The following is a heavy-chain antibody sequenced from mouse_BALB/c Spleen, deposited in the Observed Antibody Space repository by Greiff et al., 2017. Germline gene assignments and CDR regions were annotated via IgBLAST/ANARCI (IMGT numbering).Heavy chain of an antibody. CDR3: VRGRGDAMDY. J-gene: IGHJ4*01. Sequence: QVQLKESGPGLVAPSQSLSITCTVSGFSLTSYDISWIRQPPGKGLEWLGVIWTGGGTNYNSAFMSRLSISKDNSKSQVFLKMNSLQTDDTAIYYCVRGRGDAMDYWGQGTSVTVSS. CDR1: GFSLTSYD. CDR2: IWTGGGT. V-gene: IGHV2-9-2*01.